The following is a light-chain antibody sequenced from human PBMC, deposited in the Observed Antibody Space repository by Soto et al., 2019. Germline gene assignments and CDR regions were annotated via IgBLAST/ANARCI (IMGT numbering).Light chain of an antibody. CDR2: DVS. J-gene: IGLJ2*01. Sequence: QSVLTQPASVSGSPGQSITISCTGTSSDVGDYNYVSWYQQHPGKVPKLMIYDVSNRPSGVSNRFSGSKSGNTASLTISGLQAEDEADYYCSSYTNTVLFGGGTQLTVL. CDR3: SSYTNTVL. V-gene: IGLV2-14*01. CDR1: SSDVGDYNY.